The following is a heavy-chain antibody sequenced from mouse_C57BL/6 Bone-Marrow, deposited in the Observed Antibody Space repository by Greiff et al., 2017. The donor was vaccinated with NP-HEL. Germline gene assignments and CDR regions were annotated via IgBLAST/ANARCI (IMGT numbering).Heavy chain of an antibody. CDR1: GYAFSSSW. CDR2: IYPGDGDT. Sequence: VQLQQSGPELVKPGASVKISCTASGYAFSSSWMNWVKQRPGKGLEWIGRIYPGDGDTNYNGKFKGKATLTADKSSSTAYMQLSSLTSEDSAVYFCARRDAYYYGSSFAWFAYWGQGTLVTVSA. V-gene: IGHV1-82*01. D-gene: IGHD1-1*01. J-gene: IGHJ3*01. CDR3: ARRDAYYYGSSFAWFAY.